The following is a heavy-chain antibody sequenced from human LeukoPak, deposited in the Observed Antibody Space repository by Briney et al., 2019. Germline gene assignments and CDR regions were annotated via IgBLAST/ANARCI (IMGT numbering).Heavy chain of an antibody. CDR2: IYYSGST. D-gene: IGHD6-13*01. V-gene: IGHV4-39*01. J-gene: IGHJ4*02. CDR1: GGSISSGSYY. CDR3: ARQRSGSSWCDY. Sequence: SETLSLTCTVSGGSISSGSYYWGWIRQPPGKGLEWIGSIYYSGSTYYNPSLKSRVTISVDTSKNQFSLKLSSVTAADTAVYYCARQRSGSSWCDYWGQGTLVTVSS.